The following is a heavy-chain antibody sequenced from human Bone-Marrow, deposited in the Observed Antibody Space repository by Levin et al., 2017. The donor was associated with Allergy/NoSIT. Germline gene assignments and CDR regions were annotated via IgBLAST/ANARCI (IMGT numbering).Heavy chain of an antibody. Sequence: RGESLKISCKASGYTFSGYYMHWVRQAPGQGLEWVGCINPYSGDTNYAQRFQGWVSMTRDTSLTTAYMEVRLRSDDTAVYYCARGLKDSSDTSDNPYYQYYYGLDVWGQGTTVTVSS. D-gene: IGHD3-22*01. V-gene: IGHV1-2*04. J-gene: IGHJ6*02. CDR3: ARGLKDSSDTSDNPYYQYYYGLDV. CDR1: GYTFSGYY. CDR2: INPYSGDT.